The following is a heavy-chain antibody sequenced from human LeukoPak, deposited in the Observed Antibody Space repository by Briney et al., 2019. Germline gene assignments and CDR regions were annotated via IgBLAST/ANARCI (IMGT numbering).Heavy chain of an antibody. D-gene: IGHD3-22*01. Sequence: PGGSLRLSCAASAFTFSNYAMSWVRQAPGKGLEWVSGLSGSGDITHYADSVKGRFTISRDNSKNTLYVQMSSLRAEDTAVYYCAKAGYDSSGYYFFDYWGPGTLVTVSS. J-gene: IGHJ4*02. CDR3: AKAGYDSSGYYFFDY. CDR2: LSGSGDIT. V-gene: IGHV3-23*01. CDR1: AFTFSNYA.